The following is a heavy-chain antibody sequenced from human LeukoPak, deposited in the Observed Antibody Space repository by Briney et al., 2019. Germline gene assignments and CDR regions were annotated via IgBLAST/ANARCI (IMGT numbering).Heavy chain of an antibody. CDR3: ARDTSGYYDY. CDR2: INVGSGYT. V-gene: IGHV1-3*01. Sequence: GASVKVSCKTSGYSFTNYPMHWVREAPGQRLEWMGWINVGSGYTKYSQKFQGRVTITRDTSASTVYMELSSLRSEDTAVYYCARDTSGYYDYWGQGALVTVSS. CDR1: GYSFTNYP. D-gene: IGHD2-15*01. J-gene: IGHJ4*02.